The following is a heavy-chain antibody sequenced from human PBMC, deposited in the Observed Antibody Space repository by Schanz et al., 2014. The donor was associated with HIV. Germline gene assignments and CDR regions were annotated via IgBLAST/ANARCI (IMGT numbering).Heavy chain of an antibody. CDR3: ARGRSGYCSGGSCPYGRYYFDY. CDR1: GYTFTSYY. Sequence: QVQLVQSGAELKKPGASVKVSCKASGYTFTSYYINWVRQAPGQGLEWMGWINPNSGGTNYAQKFQGRVTMTRDTSISTAYMELSRLRSDDTAVYYCARGRSGYCSGGSCPYGRYYFDYWGQGTLVTVSS. CDR2: INPNSGGT. V-gene: IGHV1-2*02. J-gene: IGHJ4*02. D-gene: IGHD2-15*01.